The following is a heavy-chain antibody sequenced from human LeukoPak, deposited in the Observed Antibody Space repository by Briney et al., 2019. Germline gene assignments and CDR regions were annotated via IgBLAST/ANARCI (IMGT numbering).Heavy chain of an antibody. V-gene: IGHV3-23*01. CDR3: AKPFGSGFYYFDY. J-gene: IGHJ4*02. CDR2: IGAGGTFT. CDR1: GFTFSSYA. D-gene: IGHD6-19*01. Sequence: PGGSLRLSCTASGFTFSSYAMNWVRQAPGKGLEWVSGIGAGGTFTYYADSVKGRFTISRDNAKNTLYLQMNTLRAEDTAVYYCAKPFGSGFYYFDYWGQGTLVTVSS.